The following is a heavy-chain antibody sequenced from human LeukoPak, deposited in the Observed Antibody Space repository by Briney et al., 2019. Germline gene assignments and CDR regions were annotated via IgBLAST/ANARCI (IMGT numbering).Heavy chain of an antibody. V-gene: IGHV3-7*01. CDR3: ARRVYSGRYYYYYMDV. J-gene: IGHJ6*03. Sequence: GGSLRLSCAASGFTFSSYWMSWVRQAPGKGLEWVANIKQDGSEKYYVDSVKGRFTISRDNAKNSLYPQMNSLRAEDTAVYYCARRVYSGRYYYYYMDVWGKGTTVTVSS. CDR2: IKQDGSEK. CDR1: GFTFSSYW. D-gene: IGHD1-26*01.